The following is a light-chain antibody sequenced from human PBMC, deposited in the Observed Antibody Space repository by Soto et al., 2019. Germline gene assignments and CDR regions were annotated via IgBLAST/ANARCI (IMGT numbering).Light chain of an antibody. Sequence: DIQMTQSPSFVSASVGDRVTITCRASQGISNWLAWYQQKPGKAPKLLIYATSNLQGGVPSRFSGSGSGTDFTLTIGSXXPEDSATYYCQQSSSFPLTFGPGTKVDIK. V-gene: IGKV1-12*01. CDR3: QQSSSFPLT. CDR1: QGISNW. CDR2: ATS. J-gene: IGKJ3*01.